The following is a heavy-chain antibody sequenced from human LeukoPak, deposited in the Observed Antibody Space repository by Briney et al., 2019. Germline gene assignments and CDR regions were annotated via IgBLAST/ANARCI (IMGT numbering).Heavy chain of an antibody. D-gene: IGHD5-24*01. Sequence: GGSLRLSCTASGFTFSSYWMHWVRQAPGKGLEWVSAISGSGGSTYYADSVKGRFTISRDNSKNTLYLQMNSLRAEDTAVYYCAKKDGYNYRDYYGMDVWGQGTTVTVSS. CDR1: GFTFSSYW. V-gene: IGHV3-23*01. CDR2: ISGSGGST. CDR3: AKKDGYNYRDYYGMDV. J-gene: IGHJ6*02.